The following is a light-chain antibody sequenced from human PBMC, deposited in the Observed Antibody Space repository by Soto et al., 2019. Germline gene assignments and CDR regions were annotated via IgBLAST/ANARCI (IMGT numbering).Light chain of an antibody. Sequence: EDVLTQSPGTLSLSPGETATLSCRASQSVISDFLAWYQQKPGQAPRLLVFGSSTRAAGVPDRFSGSGSGTDFTLTISRLEPEHLAVYYCQHYGRSPLLYTFGQGTKLGVK. CDR3: QHYGRSPLLYT. J-gene: IGKJ2*01. CDR2: GSS. CDR1: QSVISDF. V-gene: IGKV3-20*01.